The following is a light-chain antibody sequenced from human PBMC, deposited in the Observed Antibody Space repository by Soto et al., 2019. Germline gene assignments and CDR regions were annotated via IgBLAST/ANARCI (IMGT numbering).Light chain of an antibody. CDR2: GVS. CDR1: QSVSSE. CDR3: QQYNNWPHS. J-gene: IGKJ2*03. V-gene: IGKV3-15*01. Sequence: EVVMSQSPATLSVSAGERATLSCRASQSVSSELSCFQQKPGQAPSLLIYGVSTRATGVPVRFSGSGSGTEFTLTINSLQSEDFAVYYCQQYNNWPHSFGQGTKLDIK.